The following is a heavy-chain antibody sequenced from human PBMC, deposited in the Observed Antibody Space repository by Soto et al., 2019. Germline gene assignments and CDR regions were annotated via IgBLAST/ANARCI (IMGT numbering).Heavy chain of an antibody. D-gene: IGHD3-9*01. CDR2: ISTWSSAN. CDR1: GFTFTSYS. Sequence: GGSLRLSCAASGFTFTSYSMVWVRQSPGKGLEWLSHISTWSSANDYADSVKGRFTVSRDDAKNSLYLQMTNLRAEDTAVYYCARDVDWAFDFWGRGTLVTVSS. CDR3: ARDVDWAFDF. V-gene: IGHV3-48*04. J-gene: IGHJ4*02.